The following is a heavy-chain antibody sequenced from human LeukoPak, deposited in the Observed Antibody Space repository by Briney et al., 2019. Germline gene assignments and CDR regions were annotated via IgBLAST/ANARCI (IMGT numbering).Heavy chain of an antibody. CDR3: ARDLIVGAAIYYMDV. V-gene: IGHV4-59*01. D-gene: IGHD1-26*01. Sequence: SETLSLTCTVSGGSISSYYWRWIRQPPGKGLEWIGYIYYSGSTNYNPSLKSRVTISVDTSKNQFSLKLSSVTAADTAVYYCARDLIVGAAIYYMDVWGKGTTVTVSS. CDR1: GGSISSYY. CDR2: IYYSGST. J-gene: IGHJ6*03.